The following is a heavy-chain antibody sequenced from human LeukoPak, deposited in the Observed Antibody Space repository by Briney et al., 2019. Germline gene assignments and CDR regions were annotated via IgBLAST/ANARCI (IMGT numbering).Heavy chain of an antibody. Sequence: SETLSLTCTVSGGSISSYYWSWIRQPPGKGLEWIGYIYYSGSTNYNPSLKSRVTISVDTSKNQFSLKLSSVTAADTAVYYCARVGGYDPYWFDPWGQGTPVTVSS. J-gene: IGHJ5*02. CDR2: IYYSGST. CDR1: GGSISSYY. D-gene: IGHD5-12*01. CDR3: ARVGGYDPYWFDP. V-gene: IGHV4-59*01.